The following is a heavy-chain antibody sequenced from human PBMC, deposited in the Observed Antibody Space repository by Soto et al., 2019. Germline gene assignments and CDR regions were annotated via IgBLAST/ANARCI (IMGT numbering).Heavy chain of an antibody. J-gene: IGHJ4*02. Sequence: EVQLVESGGGLVQPGGSLRLSCAVSGFTFSDYYMDWVRQAPGKGLEWVGRARNKAHRYTAEYAASVKGRFTISRDGSKNSLYLQMNSLKTDETAVYYCARDLFSWDDQWGQGTLVTVSS. V-gene: IGHV3-72*01. CDR2: ARNKAHRYTA. CDR1: GFTFSDYY. CDR3: ARDLFSWDDQ. D-gene: IGHD1-26*01.